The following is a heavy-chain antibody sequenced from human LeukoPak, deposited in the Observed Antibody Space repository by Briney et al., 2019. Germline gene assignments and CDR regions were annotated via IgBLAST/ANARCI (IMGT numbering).Heavy chain of an antibody. J-gene: IGHJ4*02. CDR2: ISSSSSYI. D-gene: IGHD2/OR15-2a*01. CDR3: ARNGPTT. Sequence: GGSLRLSRAASGFTVSDNYMSWVRQAPGKGLEWVSSISSSSSYIYYADSVKGRFTISRDNAKNSLYLQMNSLRAEDTAVYYCARNGPTTWGQGTLVTVSS. CDR1: GFTVSDNY. V-gene: IGHV3-21*01.